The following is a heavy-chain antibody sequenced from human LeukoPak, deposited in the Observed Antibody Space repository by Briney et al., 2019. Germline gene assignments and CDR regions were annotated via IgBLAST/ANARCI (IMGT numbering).Heavy chain of an antibody. V-gene: IGHV1-18*01. J-gene: IGHJ4*02. CDR3: AAGEIQLWLRPLDY. D-gene: IGHD5-18*01. CDR1: GYTFTSYG. CDR2: ISAYNGNT. Sequence: ASVKVSCKASGYTFTSYGISWVRQAPGQGLEWMGWISAYNGNTNYAQKLQGRITMTTDTSTSTAYMELRSLRSDDTAVYYCAAGEIQLWLRPLDYWGQGTLVTVSS.